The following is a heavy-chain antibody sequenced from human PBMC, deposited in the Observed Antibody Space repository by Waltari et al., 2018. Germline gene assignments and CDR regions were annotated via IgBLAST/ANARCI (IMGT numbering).Heavy chain of an antibody. CDR1: EFTFSSYA. J-gene: IGHJ6*02. V-gene: IGHV3-30*04. CDR3: ARDYCDRTNCHGMDV. D-gene: IGHD3-22*01. CDR2: ISYNEKNI. Sequence: QVQLVESGGGVVQPGRSLRLSCTASEFTFSSYAMHWVRQAPGKGLGWVGVISYNEKNIYYVDSVKGRFTISRDNSKKMLYLQMNSLITEDTAVYYCARDYCDRTNCHGMDVWGQGTTVTVSS.